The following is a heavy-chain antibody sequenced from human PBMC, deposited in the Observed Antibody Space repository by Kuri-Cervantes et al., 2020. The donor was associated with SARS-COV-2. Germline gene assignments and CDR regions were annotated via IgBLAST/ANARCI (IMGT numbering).Heavy chain of an antibody. V-gene: IGHV3-23*01. D-gene: IGHD2-15*01. J-gene: IGHJ4*02. CDR2: ISGSGGST. CDR3: VKVENVRYYRH. CDR1: GFTFSSYA. Sequence: ETLSLTCAASGFTFSSYAMSWVRQAPGKGLEWVSAISGSGGSTYYADSVKGRFTISRDNSMNTLYLQMSSLRAEDTAVYYCVKVENVRYYRHWGQGALVTVSS.